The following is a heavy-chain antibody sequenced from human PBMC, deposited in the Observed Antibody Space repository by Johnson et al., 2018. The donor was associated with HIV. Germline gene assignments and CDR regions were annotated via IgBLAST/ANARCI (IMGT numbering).Heavy chain of an antibody. V-gene: IGHV3-23*04. J-gene: IGHJ3*02. Sequence: VQLVESGGGLVQPGGSLRLSCAASGFTFSSYAMSWVRPAPGKGLEWVSSISGSGGSPHYAASVKGRLPISRDNSKNTLYLQMNRLRAEDTAVYSCAKDQTDYGGNSVRKDAFDIWGQGTMVTVSS. D-gene: IGHD4-23*01. CDR1: GFTFSSYA. CDR2: ISGSGGSP. CDR3: AKDQTDYGGNSVRKDAFDI.